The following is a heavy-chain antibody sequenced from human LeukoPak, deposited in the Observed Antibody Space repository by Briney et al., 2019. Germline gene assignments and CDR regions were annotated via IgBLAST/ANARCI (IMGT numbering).Heavy chain of an antibody. Sequence: PSETLSLTCTVSGGSVSTYYWNWIRQPPGKELEWIGYVYYSGNTNIKPSLKSRVTISTDTSKNQFSLKLTSVTAADTAVYYCARDERGDYELDYWGRGTLVTVSS. CDR3: ARDERGDYELDY. V-gene: IGHV4-59*02. D-gene: IGHD4-17*01. CDR2: VYYSGNT. CDR1: GGSVSTYY. J-gene: IGHJ4*02.